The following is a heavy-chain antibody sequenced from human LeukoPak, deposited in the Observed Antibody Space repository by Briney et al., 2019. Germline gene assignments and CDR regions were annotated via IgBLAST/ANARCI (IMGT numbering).Heavy chain of an antibody. CDR2: ISDSGGRT. CDR3: AKRGVVIRVILVGFHKEAYYFDS. J-gene: IGHJ4*02. CDR1: GITLSNYG. V-gene: IGHV3-23*01. Sequence: GGTLRLSCAVSGITLSNYGMSWVRQPPGKGLEWVAGISDSGGRTNYADSVKGRFTSSRDNPKNTLYLQMNSLRAEDTAVYFCAKRGVVIRVILVGFHKEAYYFDSWGQGALVTVSS. D-gene: IGHD3-22*01.